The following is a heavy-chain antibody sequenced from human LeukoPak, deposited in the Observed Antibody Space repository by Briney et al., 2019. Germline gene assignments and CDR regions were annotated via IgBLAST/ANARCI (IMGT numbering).Heavy chain of an antibody. CDR1: GFTFSSYS. Sequence: GGSLRLSCAASGFTFSSYSMNWVRHAPGKGLEWVSSISSSSSYIYYADSVKGRFTISRDNAKNSLYLQMNSLRAEDTAVYYCASFQGDLYGSGSFDYWGQGTLVTVSS. CDR2: ISSSSSYI. CDR3: ASFQGDLYGSGSFDY. D-gene: IGHD3-10*01. V-gene: IGHV3-21*01. J-gene: IGHJ4*02.